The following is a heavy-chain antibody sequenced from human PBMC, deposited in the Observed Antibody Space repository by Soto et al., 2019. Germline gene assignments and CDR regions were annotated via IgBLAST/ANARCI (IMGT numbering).Heavy chain of an antibody. CDR2: IRSKANSYAT. Sequence: EVQLVESGGGLVQPGGSLKLSCAASGFTFSGSAMHWVRQASGKGLEWVGRIRSKANSYATAYAASVNGRFTISRDDSRNTAYLQMNGLDTEDTAVYYCTARANCRSTSCYHGDAFAICGQGTMVTVSS. V-gene: IGHV3-73*01. D-gene: IGHD2-2*01. J-gene: IGHJ3*02. CDR3: TARANCRSTSCYHGDAFAI. CDR1: GFTFSGSA.